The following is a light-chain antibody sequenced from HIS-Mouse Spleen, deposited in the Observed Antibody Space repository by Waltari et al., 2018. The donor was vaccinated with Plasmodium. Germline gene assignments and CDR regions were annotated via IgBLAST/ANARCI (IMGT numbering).Light chain of an antibody. CDR2: EDS. CDR3: YSTDSSGNHRV. Sequence: SYELTQPPSVSVSPGQTARITCSGAALPKKYAYWYQQKSGQAPVLVIYEDSKRPSGITGRFAGSSSGTMATLTISGAQVEDEADYYCYSTDSSGNHRVFGGGTKLTVL. V-gene: IGLV3-10*01. CDR1: ALPKKY. J-gene: IGLJ3*02.